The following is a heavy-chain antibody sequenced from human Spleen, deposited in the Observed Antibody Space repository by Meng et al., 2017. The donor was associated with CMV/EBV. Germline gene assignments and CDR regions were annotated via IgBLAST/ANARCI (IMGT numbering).Heavy chain of an antibody. D-gene: IGHD6-6*01. Sequence: ASVKVSCKASGYTFTSYGISWVRQAPGQGLEWMGWISAYNGNTNYAQKLQGRVTMTTDTSTSTAYMELRSLRSEDTAVYYCARAIAARLDYYYYGMDVWGQGTTVTVSS. V-gene: IGHV1-18*01. CDR2: ISAYNGNT. CDR1: GYTFTSYG. CDR3: ARAIAARLDYYYYGMDV. J-gene: IGHJ6*02.